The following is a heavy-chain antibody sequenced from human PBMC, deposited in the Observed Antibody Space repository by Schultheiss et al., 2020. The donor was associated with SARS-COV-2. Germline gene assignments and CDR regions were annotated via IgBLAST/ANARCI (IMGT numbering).Heavy chain of an antibody. CDR3: AKGLVVVVAATDGGYGDYGNDAFDI. Sequence: GGSLRLSCAASGFTFSSYGMHWVRQAPGKGLEWVAVIWYDGSNKYYADSVKGRFTISRDNSKNTLYLQMNSLRAEDTAVYYCAKGLVVVVAATDGGYGDYGNDAFDIWGQGTMVTVSS. V-gene: IGHV3-33*06. J-gene: IGHJ3*02. CDR1: GFTFSSYG. CDR2: IWYDGSNK. D-gene: IGHD2-15*01.